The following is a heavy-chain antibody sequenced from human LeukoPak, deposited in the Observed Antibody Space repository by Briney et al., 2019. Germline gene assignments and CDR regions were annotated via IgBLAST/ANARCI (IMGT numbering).Heavy chain of an antibody. Sequence: GGSLRLSCAASGFSFSRAWMSWVRQAPGKGLEWVANIKQDGSEKYVYSVKGRFTISRDNAKNSLYLQMNSLRAEDTAVYYCARGRSNGWFYWGQGTLVTVSS. V-gene: IGHV3-7*01. J-gene: IGHJ4*02. CDR2: IKQDGSEK. CDR3: ARGRSNGWFY. D-gene: IGHD2-8*01. CDR1: GFSFSRAW.